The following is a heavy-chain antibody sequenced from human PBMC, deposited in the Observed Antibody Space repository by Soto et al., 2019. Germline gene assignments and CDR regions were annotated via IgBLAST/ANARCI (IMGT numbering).Heavy chain of an antibody. Sequence: XSVKVSSTASAYRFTGYYIHWVRHAPGQGLEWMGWITPNSGGTNYAQKFQGRVTMTRDTSISTAYMELSRLRSDDTAVYYCAKINWNPGDNWFDPWGRGTLVTVSS. CDR2: ITPNSGGT. J-gene: IGHJ5*02. CDR1: AYRFTGYY. CDR3: AKINWNPGDNWFDP. V-gene: IGHV1-2*02. D-gene: IGHD1-20*01.